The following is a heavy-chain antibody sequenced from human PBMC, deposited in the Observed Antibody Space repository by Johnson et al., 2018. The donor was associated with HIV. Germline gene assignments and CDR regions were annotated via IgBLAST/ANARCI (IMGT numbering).Heavy chain of an antibody. V-gene: IGHV3-66*02. D-gene: IGHD3-10*01. CDR3: ARARTYYYGSGSYYVLDI. Sequence: VQLVESGGGLVQPGGPLRLSCVASGFTVSSDYMSWVRQAPGKGLEWVSVIYSSAATNYADSVKGRFTISRANSKNTLYLQMSSLRVEDTGVYYCARARTYYYGSGSYYVLDIWGQGTMVTVSS. CDR2: IYSSAAT. CDR1: GFTVSSDY. J-gene: IGHJ3*02.